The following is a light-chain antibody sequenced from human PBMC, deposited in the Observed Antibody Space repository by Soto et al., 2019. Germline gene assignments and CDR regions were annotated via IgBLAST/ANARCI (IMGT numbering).Light chain of an antibody. Sequence: IQMTQSPPSLSASVGDRVTITCRASESISTYLNWYQQKSGTAPRLLIYAASILQPGVSSRFSGSGSGTEFTLTISSLQPEDFATYYCQQSYATPRTFGQGTRVEI. V-gene: IGKV1-39*01. CDR1: ESISTY. CDR3: QQSYATPRT. J-gene: IGKJ1*01. CDR2: AAS.